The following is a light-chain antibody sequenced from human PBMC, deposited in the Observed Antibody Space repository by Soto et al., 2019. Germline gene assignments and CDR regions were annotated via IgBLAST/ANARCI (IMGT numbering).Light chain of an antibody. CDR2: GAL. J-gene: IGKJ1*01. V-gene: IGKV3-20*01. CDR1: QSVSSSY. CDR3: QQYGGSPWT. Sequence: EIVLTQSPGTLSLSPGERATLSCRASQSVSSSYLAWYQQKPGQAPRLLIYGALSRVTGIPDRFSGSGSGTDFTITISRLEPDDFAVYFCQQYGGSPWTFGQGTNVEFK.